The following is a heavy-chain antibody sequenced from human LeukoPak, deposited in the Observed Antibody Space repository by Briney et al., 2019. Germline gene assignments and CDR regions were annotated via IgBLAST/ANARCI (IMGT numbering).Heavy chain of an antibody. CDR1: GFTFSSYA. V-gene: IGHV3-23*01. Sequence: PGGSLRLSCAASGFTFSSYAMSWVRQAPGKGLEWVSAISGSGGSTYYADSVKGRFTISRDNSKNTLYLQMNSLRAEDTAVYYCAKESTTDYYGSGSYYSYVDYWGQGTLVTVSS. CDR2: ISGSGGST. CDR3: AKESTTDYYGSGSYYSYVDY. D-gene: IGHD3-10*01. J-gene: IGHJ4*02.